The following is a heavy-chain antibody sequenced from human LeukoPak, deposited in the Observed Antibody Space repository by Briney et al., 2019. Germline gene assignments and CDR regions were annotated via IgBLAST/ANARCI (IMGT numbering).Heavy chain of an antibody. CDR3: ARSAGRYFDWLLNFDY. V-gene: IGHV7-4-1*02. J-gene: IGHJ4*02. CDR1: GYTFTSYY. D-gene: IGHD3-9*01. Sequence: ASVKVSCKASGYTFTSYYMHWVRQAPGQGLEWMGWINTNTGNPTYAQGFTGRFVFSLDTSVSTAYLQISSLKAEDTAVYYCARSAGRYFDWLLNFDYWGQGTLVTVSS. CDR2: INTNTGNP.